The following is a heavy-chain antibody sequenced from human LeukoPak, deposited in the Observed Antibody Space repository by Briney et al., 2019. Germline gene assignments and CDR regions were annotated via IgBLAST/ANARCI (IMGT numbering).Heavy chain of an antibody. CDR2: IYYSGTT. D-gene: IGHD6-19*01. J-gene: IGHJ4*02. CDR1: GDSISTKNYY. V-gene: IGHV4-39*01. CDR3: ARRRGTGLYYFDY. Sequence: SETLSLTCTVSGDSISTKNYYWTWIRQPPGKGLEWIGTIYYSGTTYYNPSLKSRVTISVDTSRNQFSLRLSSVTAADMAVYYCARRRGTGLYYFDYWGQGALVTVSS.